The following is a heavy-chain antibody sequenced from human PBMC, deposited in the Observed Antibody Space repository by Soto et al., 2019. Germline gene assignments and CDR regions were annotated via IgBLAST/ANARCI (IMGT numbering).Heavy chain of an antibody. CDR1: GYTFTSDG. CDR2: ISAHNGNT. J-gene: IGHJ4*02. CDR3: ARGRYGDY. Sequence: QVHLVQSGAEVKKPGASMKVSCKGSGYTFTSDGITWVRQAPGQGLERMGWISAHNGNTNYAQQFQGRVTATRDTSTSTGYMVLRSLSYDDAAVHYCARGRYGDYWGQGALVTVSS. D-gene: IGHD1-1*01. V-gene: IGHV1-18*01.